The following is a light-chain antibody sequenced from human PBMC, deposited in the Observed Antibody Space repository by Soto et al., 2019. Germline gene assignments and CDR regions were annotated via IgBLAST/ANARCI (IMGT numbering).Light chain of an antibody. CDR2: GNS. V-gene: IGLV1-40*01. CDR1: SSNIGAGYD. J-gene: IGLJ1*01. Sequence: QSVLTQPPSVSGSPGQSVTISCTWISSNIGAGYDVHWYQQLPGTAPKLLIYGNSNRPSGVPDRFSGSKSGTSASLAITGLQAEDEADYYCQSYDSSLSAFYVFGTGTKVTVL. CDR3: QSYDSSLSAFYV.